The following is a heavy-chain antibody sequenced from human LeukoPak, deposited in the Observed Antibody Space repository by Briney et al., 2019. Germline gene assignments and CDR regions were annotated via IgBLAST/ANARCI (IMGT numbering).Heavy chain of an antibody. J-gene: IGHJ6*03. D-gene: IGHD3-10*01. CDR1: GGSISRSRYY. CDR3: ARESYGSRSYDYYYYYMDV. Sequence: SETLSLTCTVPGGSISRSRYYWGWIRQPPGKGLEWFGSIYYRGSTYYNPSLKSRVTTSVDTSKNQFSLKLSSVTAADTAVYYCARESYGSRSYDYYYYYMDVWGKGTTVTVSS. V-gene: IGHV4-39*07. CDR2: IYYRGST.